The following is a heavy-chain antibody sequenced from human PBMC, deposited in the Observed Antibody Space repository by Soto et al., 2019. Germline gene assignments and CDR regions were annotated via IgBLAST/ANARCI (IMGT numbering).Heavy chain of an antibody. V-gene: IGHV2-5*02. D-gene: IGHD3-10*01. Sequence: QITLKESGPTLVKPTQTLTLTCTFSGFSLSTSGVGVGWIRQPPGKALEWLALIYWDDDKRYSPSLKSRLTITKDTSQNQVDLTMTNMDPVDTATYYCAHRARGVAWGYFDYWGQGTLVTVSS. CDR1: GFSLSTSGVG. CDR2: IYWDDDK. J-gene: IGHJ4*02. CDR3: AHRARGVAWGYFDY.